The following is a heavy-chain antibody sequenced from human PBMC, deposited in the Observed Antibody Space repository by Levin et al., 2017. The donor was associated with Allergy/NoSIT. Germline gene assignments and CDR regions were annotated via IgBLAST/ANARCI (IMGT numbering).Heavy chain of an antibody. Sequence: SGGSLRLSCAASGFTFSTYGIYWVRQAPGKGLEWVALITSDASHKFYADSVKGRFTISRDNSKNTLYLQMNSLRAEDTAVYYCTKGGDMDVWGQGTTVAVSS. CDR2: ITSDASHK. CDR3: TKGGDMDV. V-gene: IGHV3-30*18. D-gene: IGHD3-16*01. CDR1: GFTFSTYG. J-gene: IGHJ6*02.